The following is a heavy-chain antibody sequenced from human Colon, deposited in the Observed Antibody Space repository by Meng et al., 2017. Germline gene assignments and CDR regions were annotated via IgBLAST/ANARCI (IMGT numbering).Heavy chain of an antibody. V-gene: IGHV3-74*01. CDR2: ISSDGSTT. Sequence: EGQLEEFGGTLVQPGGSLRLSCAASGFSFSPYWMIWVRQAPGQGLVWVSRISSDGSTTHYADSVKGRFTISRDNAKNTLYLQMNSLRAEDTAVYYCGRDYYGIPDYWGQGTLVTVSS. CDR3: GRDYYGIPDY. CDR1: GFSFSPYW. J-gene: IGHJ4*02. D-gene: IGHD3-10*01.